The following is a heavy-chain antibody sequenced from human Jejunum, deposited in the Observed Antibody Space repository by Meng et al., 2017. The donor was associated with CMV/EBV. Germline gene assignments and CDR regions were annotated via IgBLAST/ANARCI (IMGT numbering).Heavy chain of an antibody. CDR2: LHSRGDI. V-gene: IGHV4-59*01. CDR3: ATTARIPTA. CDR1: GDSIASSY. D-gene: IGHD2-21*01. Sequence: LPYILSGDSIASSYWTWFRQSPVTGLESIGYLHSRGDINYSPSLRSRATMSMDMSKNQFSLRLTSVTAADTAVYYCATTARIPTAWGQGTLVTVSS. J-gene: IGHJ1*01.